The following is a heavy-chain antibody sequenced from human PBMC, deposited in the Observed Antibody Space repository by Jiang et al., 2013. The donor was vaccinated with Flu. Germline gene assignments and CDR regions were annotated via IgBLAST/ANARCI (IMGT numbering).Heavy chain of an antibody. V-gene: IGHV1-2*02. D-gene: IGHD3-10*01. Sequence: SGAEVKRPGASVKVSCKASGYTFTGYYIHWVRQAPGQGLEWVGWISPTSGDTNYAQKFKGRVTMTRDTSISTAYMELSRVKSDDTAMYYCARPYYGSGSYYTPGYWGQGTLVTVSS. CDR1: GYTFTGYY. J-gene: IGHJ4*02. CDR3: ARPYYGSGSYYTPGY. CDR2: ISPTSGDT.